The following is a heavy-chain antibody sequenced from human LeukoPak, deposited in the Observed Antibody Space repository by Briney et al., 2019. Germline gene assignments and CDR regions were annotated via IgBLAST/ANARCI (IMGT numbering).Heavy chain of an antibody. CDR3: ARDPHRTGTDKMFDY. D-gene: IGHD1-1*01. J-gene: IGHJ4*02. CDR2: ISSSSGYI. CDR1: GFTFSNYS. V-gene: IGHV3-21*01. Sequence: GGSLRLSCAASGFTFSNYSMNWVRQAPGKGLEWVSSISSSSGYIYYADSVKGRFTISRDNSKNTLYLQMNSLRAEDTAVYYCARDPHRTGTDKMFDYWGQGTLVTVSS.